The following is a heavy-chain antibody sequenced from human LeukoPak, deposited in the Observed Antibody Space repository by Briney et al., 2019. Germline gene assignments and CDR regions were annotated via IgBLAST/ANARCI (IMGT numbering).Heavy chain of an antibody. V-gene: IGHV3-30*02. CDR1: GFTFSSYG. D-gene: IGHD2-2*01. CDR3: AKENCSSTSCYTDY. J-gene: IGHJ4*02. Sequence: GGSLRLSCAASGFTFSSYGMHWVRQAPGKGLEWVAFIRYDGSNKYYADSVKGRFTISRDNSKNTLYLQMNSLRAEDTAVYYCAKENCSSTSCYTDYWGQRTLVTVSS. CDR2: IRYDGSNK.